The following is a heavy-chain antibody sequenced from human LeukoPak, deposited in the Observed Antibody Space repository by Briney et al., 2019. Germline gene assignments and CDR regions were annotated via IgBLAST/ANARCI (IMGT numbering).Heavy chain of an antibody. Sequence: PGGSLRLSCAASGFTFSSYWMHWVRQAPGKGLVWVSRINSDGSSTSYADSVKGRFTISSDNAKNTLYLQMNSLRAEDTAVYYCARGAGIPTYAFDIWGQGTMVTVSS. V-gene: IGHV3-74*01. CDR2: INSDGSST. CDR1: GFTFSSYW. CDR3: ARGAGIPTYAFDI. D-gene: IGHD6-19*01. J-gene: IGHJ3*02.